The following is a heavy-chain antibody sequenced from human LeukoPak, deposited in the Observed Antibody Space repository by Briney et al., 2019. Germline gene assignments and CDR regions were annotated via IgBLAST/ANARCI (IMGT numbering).Heavy chain of an antibody. CDR2: ISSSGGST. Sequence: GGSLRLSCAASGFIVSSNYMSWVRQAPGKGLEWVSAISSSGGSTYYADSVKGRFTVSRDNSKNTLSLQMNSLRAEDTAVYYCAKESRVTTSGDAFDIWGQGTMVSVSS. CDR1: GFIVSSNY. CDR3: AKESRVTTSGDAFDI. D-gene: IGHD4-17*01. V-gene: IGHV3-23*01. J-gene: IGHJ3*02.